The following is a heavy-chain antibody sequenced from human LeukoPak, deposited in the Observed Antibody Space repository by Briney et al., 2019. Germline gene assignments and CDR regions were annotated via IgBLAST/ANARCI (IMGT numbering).Heavy chain of an antibody. CDR1: GGSVSSGSYY. J-gene: IGHJ2*01. CDR3: ARDWSDYYDSSGYWYFDL. D-gene: IGHD3-22*01. CDR2: IYYSGST. Sequence: SETLSLTCTVSGGSVSSGSYYWSWIQQPPGKGLEWIGYIYYSGSTNYNPSLKSRVTISVDTSKNQFSLKLSSVTAADTAVYYCARDWSDYYDSSGYWYFDLWGRGTLVTVSS. V-gene: IGHV4-61*01.